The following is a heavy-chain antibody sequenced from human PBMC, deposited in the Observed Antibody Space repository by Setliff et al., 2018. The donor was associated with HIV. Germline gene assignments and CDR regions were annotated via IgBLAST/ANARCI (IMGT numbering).Heavy chain of an antibody. CDR1: GGSVGSGSYY. J-gene: IGHJ6*03. CDR2: IYYSGST. V-gene: IGHV4-61*01. CDR3: ARTLSTMVKTDGYYDYYYMDV. Sequence: PSETLSLTCSVSGGSVGSGSYYWSWIRQSPGKGLEWLGYIYYSGSTTYNPSLRSRVTISIDTSKNQFSLNLRSVTAADTAVYYCARTLSTMVKTDGYYDYYYMDVWGKGTTVTVSS. D-gene: IGHD3-10*01.